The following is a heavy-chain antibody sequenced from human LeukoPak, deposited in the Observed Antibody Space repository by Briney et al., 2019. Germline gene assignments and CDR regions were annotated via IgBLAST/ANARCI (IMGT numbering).Heavy chain of an antibody. CDR3: AKDWGSTPAYYFDY. J-gene: IGHJ4*02. V-gene: IGHV3-30*02. D-gene: IGHD7-27*01. Sequence: PGGSLRLSCAASGFTFSSYGMHWVRQAPGKGLEWVAVIWYGGSNKYYADSVKGRFTISRDNSKNTLYLQMNSLRAEDTAVYYCAKDWGSTPAYYFDYWGQGTLVTVSS. CDR2: IWYGGSNK. CDR1: GFTFSSYG.